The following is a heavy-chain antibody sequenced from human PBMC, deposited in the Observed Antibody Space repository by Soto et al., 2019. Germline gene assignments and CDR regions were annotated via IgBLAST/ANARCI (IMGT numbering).Heavy chain of an antibody. D-gene: IGHD2-15*01. V-gene: IGHV3-9*01. CDR3: AKVERSGYCSGGSCDNFDY. CDR1: GFTFDDYA. CDR2: ISWNSGSI. Sequence: ESGGGLVQPGRSLRLSCAASGFTFDDYAMHWVRQAPGKGLEWVSGISWNSGSIGYADSVKGRFTISRDNAKNSLYLQMNSLRAEDTALYYCAKVERSGYCSGGSCDNFDYWGQGTLVTVSS. J-gene: IGHJ4*02.